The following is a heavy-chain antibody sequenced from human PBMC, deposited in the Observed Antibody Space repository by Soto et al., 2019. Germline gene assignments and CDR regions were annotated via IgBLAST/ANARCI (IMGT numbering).Heavy chain of an antibody. CDR3: ARDRLMATAGTARHYFGLDV. D-gene: IGHD5-18*01. CDR1: GDSIRSGGYY. Sequence: TLSLTCTVSGDSIRSGGYYWRWVRQNPRKGLEWIGNIYYSGNTYYNPSLKSRLTISVDTSKNQFSLNLSSVTAADTAVYYCARDRLMATAGTARHYFGLDVWGQGTTVTVS. V-gene: IGHV4-31*03. J-gene: IGHJ6*02. CDR2: IYYSGNT.